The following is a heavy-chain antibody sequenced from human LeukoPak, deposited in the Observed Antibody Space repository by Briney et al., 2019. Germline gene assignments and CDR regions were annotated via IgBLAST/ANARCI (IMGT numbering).Heavy chain of an antibody. CDR3: ARVVRAYYYDSSGYYLDY. D-gene: IGHD3-22*01. V-gene: IGHV1-18*01. Sequence: ASVKDSCKASGYTFTSYGISWVRQAPGQGLEWMGWISAYNGNTNYAQKLQGRVTMTTDTSTSTAYMELRSLRSDDTAVYYCARVVRAYYYDSSGYYLDYWGQGTLATVSS. CDR1: GYTFTSYG. CDR2: ISAYNGNT. J-gene: IGHJ4*02.